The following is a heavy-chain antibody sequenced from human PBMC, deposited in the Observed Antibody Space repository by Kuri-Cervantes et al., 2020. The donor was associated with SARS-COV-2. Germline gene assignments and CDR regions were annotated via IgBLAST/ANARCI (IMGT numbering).Heavy chain of an antibody. J-gene: IGHJ4*02. V-gene: IGHV1-69*04. CDR1: GGTFSSYA. CDR3: AGVQHYYDSSGSFDY. Sequence: SVKVSCKASGGTFSSYAISWVRQAPGQGLEWMGRIIPILGIANYAQKFQGRVTITVDKSTSTAYMELSSLRSEDTAVYYCAGVQHYYDSSGSFDYWGQGTLVTVSS. CDR2: IIPILGIA. D-gene: IGHD3-22*01.